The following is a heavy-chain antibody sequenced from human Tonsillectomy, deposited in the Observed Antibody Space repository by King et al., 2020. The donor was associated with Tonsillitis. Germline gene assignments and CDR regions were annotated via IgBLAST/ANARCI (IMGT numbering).Heavy chain of an antibody. CDR3: AREDHTIIGH. Sequence: QLVQSGAEVKKPGASVKVSCKASGYIFTGYYIYWVRQAPGQGVEWVGWINPTSGGTNFPQTFQGRVTMTRDTSISTAYLELSRLRSDDTAVYYCAREDHTIIGHWGQGTLVTVSS. V-gene: IGHV1-2*02. D-gene: IGHD2-2*01. J-gene: IGHJ4*02. CDR2: INPTSGGT. CDR1: GYIFTGYY.